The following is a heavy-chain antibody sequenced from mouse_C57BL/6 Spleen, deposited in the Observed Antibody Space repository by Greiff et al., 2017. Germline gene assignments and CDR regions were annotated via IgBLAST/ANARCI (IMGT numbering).Heavy chain of an antibody. Sequence: VQLTVSGAELMKPGASAQLSCKATGFTFTGYWIEWVTPRPGHGLEWIGEILPGSGSPNYNEKFKGKATFTADTSSNTAYMQLSSLTTEDSAIYYCASYYYGSHWYFDVWGTGTTVTVSS. J-gene: IGHJ1*03. CDR1: GFTFTGYW. D-gene: IGHD1-1*01. V-gene: IGHV1-9*01. CDR2: ILPGSGSP. CDR3: ASYYYGSHWYFDV.